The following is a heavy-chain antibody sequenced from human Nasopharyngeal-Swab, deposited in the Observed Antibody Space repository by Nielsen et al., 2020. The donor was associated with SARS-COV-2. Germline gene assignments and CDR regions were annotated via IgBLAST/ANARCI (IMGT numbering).Heavy chain of an antibody. CDR2: IAHDASNE. J-gene: IGHJ3*02. Sequence: GESLKISCAASGFTFSSFGMHWVRQAPGKGLEWVAFIAHDASNEYYGDSVKGRFTISRDNAKNSLYLQMSSLRAEDTAMYYCARDPVDGFGEETRQVDAFDIWGQGTMVTVS. CDR1: GFTFSSFG. V-gene: IGHV3-30*03. D-gene: IGHD3-10*01. CDR3: ARDPVDGFGEETRQVDAFDI.